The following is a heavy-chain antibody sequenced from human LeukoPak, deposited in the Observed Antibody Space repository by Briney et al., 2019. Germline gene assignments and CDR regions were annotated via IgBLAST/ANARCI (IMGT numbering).Heavy chain of an antibody. V-gene: IGHV4-39*01. J-gene: IGHJ4*02. CDR3: AMTARYYFDY. CDR2: IYYSGST. CDR1: GGSISSSSYY. D-gene: IGHD2-21*02. Sequence: SETLSLTCTVSGGSISSSSYYWGWIRQPPGKGLEWIGSIYYSGSTYYNPSLKSRVTISVDTSKNQFSLKLSSVTAADTAVYYCAMTARYYFDYWGQGTLVTASS.